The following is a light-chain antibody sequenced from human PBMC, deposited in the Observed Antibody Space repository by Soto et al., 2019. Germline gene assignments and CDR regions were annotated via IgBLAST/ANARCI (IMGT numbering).Light chain of an antibody. V-gene: IGLV1-44*01. CDR1: SSNIGGNT. CDR2: SNS. Sequence: QSVLTQPPSASGTPGQRVTISCPGSSSNIGGNTVNWYQQIPGTAPKLLIYSNSQRPSGVPDRFSGSKSGSSASLAISGLQSEDEADYYCAAWDDSLNRPVFGGGTQLTVL. J-gene: IGLJ7*01. CDR3: AAWDDSLNRPV.